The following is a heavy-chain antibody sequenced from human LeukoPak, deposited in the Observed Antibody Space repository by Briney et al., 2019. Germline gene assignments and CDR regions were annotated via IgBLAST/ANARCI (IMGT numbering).Heavy chain of an antibody. CDR1: GFTFSRYG. Sequence: PGGSLRHSCAASGFTFSRYGMHWVRQAPPKGLEWVAVIWYDGSNEYYADSVKGRFTIFRDNSKNTLHLQMNSLRAEDTAVYYCARPLVGDALDYWGQGTLVTVSS. D-gene: IGHD1-26*01. CDR3: ARPLVGDALDY. V-gene: IGHV3-33*01. CDR2: IWYDGSNE. J-gene: IGHJ4*02.